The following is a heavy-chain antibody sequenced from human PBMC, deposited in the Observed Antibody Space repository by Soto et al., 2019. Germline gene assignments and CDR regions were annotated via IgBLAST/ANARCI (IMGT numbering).Heavy chain of an antibody. CDR2: IYSGGST. D-gene: IGHD3-22*01. Sequence: PGGSLRLSCAASGFTVSSNYMSWVRQAPGKGLEWVSVIYSGGSTYYADSVKGRFTISRDNSKNTLYVQMNSLRAEDTAVYYCARDRVESGYPEYFQHWGQGTLVTVSS. J-gene: IGHJ1*01. CDR3: ARDRVESGYPEYFQH. V-gene: IGHV3-53*01. CDR1: GFTVSSNY.